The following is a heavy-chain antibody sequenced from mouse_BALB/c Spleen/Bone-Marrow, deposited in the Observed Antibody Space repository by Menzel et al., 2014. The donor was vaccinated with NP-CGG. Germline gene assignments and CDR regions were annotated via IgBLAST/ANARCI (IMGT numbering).Heavy chain of an antibody. Sequence: QVQLQQSGAELVRPGVSVKISCKGSGYTFTDYAIHWVKQSHAKSLEWIGVISTYYGDASYNQKFKGKATMTVDKSSSTAYMELARLTSEDSAIYYCAREVRDDYAMDYWGQGTSVTVAS. CDR3: AREVRDDYAMDY. V-gene: IGHV1S137*01. J-gene: IGHJ4*01. CDR1: GYTFTDYA. D-gene: IGHD2-14*01. CDR2: ISTYYGDA.